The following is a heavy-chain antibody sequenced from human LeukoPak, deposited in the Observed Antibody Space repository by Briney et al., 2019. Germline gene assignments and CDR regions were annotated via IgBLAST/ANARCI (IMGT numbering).Heavy chain of an antibody. D-gene: IGHD2-15*01. V-gene: IGHV1-69*01. CDR3: ARGYCSGGSCYADDFDI. J-gene: IGHJ3*02. CDR2: IIPIFGTA. CDR1: GGTFSSYA. Sequence: SVKVSCTASGGTFSSYAISWVRQAPGQGLEWMGGIIPIFGTANYAQKFQGRVTITADESTSTAYMELSSLRSEDTAVYYCARGYCSGGSCYADDFDIWGQGTMVTVSS.